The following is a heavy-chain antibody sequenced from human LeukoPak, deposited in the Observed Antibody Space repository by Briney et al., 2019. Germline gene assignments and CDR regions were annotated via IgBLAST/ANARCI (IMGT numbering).Heavy chain of an antibody. V-gene: IGHV4-34*01. D-gene: IGHD3-22*01. CDR1: GGSISSYY. CDR3: ARALDSSGLFDY. J-gene: IGHJ4*02. Sequence: SETLSLTCTVSGGSISSYYWSWIRQPPGKGLEWIGEINHSGSTNYNPSLKSRVTISVDTSKNQFSLKLSSVTAADTAVYYCARALDSSGLFDYWGQGTLVTVSS. CDR2: INHSGST.